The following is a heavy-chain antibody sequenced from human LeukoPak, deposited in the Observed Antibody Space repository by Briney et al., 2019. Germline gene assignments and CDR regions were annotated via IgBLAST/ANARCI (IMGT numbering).Heavy chain of an antibody. J-gene: IGHJ4*02. CDR2: ISGSGGST. CDR3: TKRSSNYDALYFDY. V-gene: IGHV3-23*01. Sequence: QPGGSLRLSCAASGFTFSSYAMSWVRQAPGKGLEWVSAISGSGGSTYYADSVKGRFTISRDNSKNTLYLQMNSLRAEDTAVYYCTKRSSNYDALYFDYWGQGTLLTVSS. D-gene: IGHD4-11*01. CDR1: GFTFSSYA.